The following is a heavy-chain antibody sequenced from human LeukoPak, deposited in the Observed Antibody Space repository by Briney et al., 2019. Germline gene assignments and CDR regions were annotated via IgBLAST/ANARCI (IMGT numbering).Heavy chain of an antibody. V-gene: IGHV4-4*02. D-gene: IGHD3-22*01. J-gene: IGHJ4*02. CDR3: ARSYYYDSSGGQQFDY. CDR2: IYHSGST. Sequence: SETLSPTCAVSGGSISSSNWRSWVRQPPGKGLEWIGEIYHSGSTNYNPSLKSRVTISVDKSKNQFSLKLSSVTAADTAVYYCARSYYYDSSGGQQFDYWGQGTLVTVSS. CDR1: GGSISSSNW.